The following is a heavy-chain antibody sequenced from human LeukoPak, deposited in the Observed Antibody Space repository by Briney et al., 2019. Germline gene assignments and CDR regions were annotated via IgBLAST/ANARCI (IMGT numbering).Heavy chain of an antibody. J-gene: IGHJ4*02. CDR1: GFTLSSYG. Sequence: GGSLRLSCAASGFTLSSYGVNWVRQAPGKGLEGVSSISSRSSYIYYADSVKGRLTIYRDNAKNSLYLQMNSRRAEDTAVYYCLLYDYEFHWGQGTLVTVSS. V-gene: IGHV3-21*01. D-gene: IGHD4-17*01. CDR3: LLYDYEFH. CDR2: ISSRSSYI.